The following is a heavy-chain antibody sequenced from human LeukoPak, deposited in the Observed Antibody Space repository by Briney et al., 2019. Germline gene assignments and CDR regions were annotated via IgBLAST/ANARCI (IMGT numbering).Heavy chain of an antibody. Sequence: SQTLSLTCTVSGGSISSGGYYWSWIRQHPGKGLEWIGYIYYSGSTYYNPSLKSRLTTSVDTSKNQFSLKLSSVTAADTAVYYCARGGYCSGGSCYLTWFDPWGQETLVTVSS. J-gene: IGHJ5*02. CDR3: ARGGYCSGGSCYLTWFDP. CDR2: IYYSGST. V-gene: IGHV4-31*03. D-gene: IGHD2-15*01. CDR1: GGSISSGGYY.